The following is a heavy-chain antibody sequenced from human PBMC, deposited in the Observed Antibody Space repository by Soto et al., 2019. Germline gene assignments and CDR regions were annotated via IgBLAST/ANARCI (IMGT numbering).Heavy chain of an antibody. J-gene: IGHJ5*02. D-gene: IGHD3-22*01. V-gene: IGHV4-30-4*01. CDR2: IYYSGST. CDR3: ARVWYYYDSSGYYRAGNWFDP. CDR1: GGSISSGDYY. Sequence: SETLSLTCTVSGGSISSGDYYWSWIRQPPGKGLEWIGYIYYSGSTYYNPSLKSRVTISVDTSKNQFSLKLSSVTAADTAVYYCARVWYYYDSSGYYRAGNWFDPWGQGTLVTVSS.